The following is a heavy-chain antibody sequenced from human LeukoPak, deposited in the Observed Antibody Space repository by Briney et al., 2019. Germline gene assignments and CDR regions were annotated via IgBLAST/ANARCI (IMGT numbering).Heavy chain of an antibody. CDR1: GYTFTSYG. Sequence: GASVKVSCKASGYTFTSYGISWVRQAPGQGLEWMGWINPNSGGTNYAQKFQGRVTMTRDTSISTAYMELSRLRSDDTAVYYCARDRSTLDYWGQGTLVTVSS. CDR3: ARDRSTLDY. J-gene: IGHJ4*02. CDR2: INPNSGGT. D-gene: IGHD2-2*01. V-gene: IGHV1-2*02.